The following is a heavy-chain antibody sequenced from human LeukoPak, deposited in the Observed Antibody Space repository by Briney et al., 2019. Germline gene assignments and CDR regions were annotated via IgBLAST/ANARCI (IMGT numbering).Heavy chain of an antibody. J-gene: IGHJ6*03. V-gene: IGHV4-34*01. CDR3: TRAASSGPLFTYHMDV. Sequence: SETLSLTCAVYGGSFSGYYWSWIRQPPGKGLEWIGEINHSGSTNYNPSLKSRVTISVDTSKNQFSLKLTSVTAADTAVYYCTRAASSGPLFTYHMDVWGKGTTVTASS. D-gene: IGHD3-22*01. CDR1: GGSFSGYY. CDR2: INHSGST.